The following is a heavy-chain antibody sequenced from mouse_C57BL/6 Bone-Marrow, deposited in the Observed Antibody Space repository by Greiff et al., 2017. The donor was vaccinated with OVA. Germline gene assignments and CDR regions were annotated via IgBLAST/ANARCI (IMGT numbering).Heavy chain of an antibody. D-gene: IGHD2-4*01. V-gene: IGHV1-64*01. J-gene: IGHJ3*01. CDR2: IHPNSGST. CDR3: ARSWDYDGGLCAY. CDR1: GYTFTSYW. Sequence: QVQLQQPGAELVKPGASVKLSCKASGYTFTSYWMHWVKQRPGHGLEWIGMIHPNSGSTNYNEKFKSKATLTVDKSSSTAYMQLSSLTSEDSAVYYCARSWDYDGGLCAYWGQGTLVTVSA.